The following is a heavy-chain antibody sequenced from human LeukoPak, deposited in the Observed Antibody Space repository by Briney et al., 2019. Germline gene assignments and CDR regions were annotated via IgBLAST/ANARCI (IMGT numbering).Heavy chain of an antibody. D-gene: IGHD4-23*01. V-gene: IGHV3-30*18. CDR3: AKASDYGGNHSWFDP. Sequence: GGSLRLSCAASGFTFSSYGMHWVRQAPGKGLEWVAVISYDGSNKYYADSVKGRFTISRDNSKNTLYLQINSLRAEDTAVYYCAKASDYGGNHSWFDPWGQGTLVTVSS. CDR1: GFTFSSYG. CDR2: ISYDGSNK. J-gene: IGHJ5*02.